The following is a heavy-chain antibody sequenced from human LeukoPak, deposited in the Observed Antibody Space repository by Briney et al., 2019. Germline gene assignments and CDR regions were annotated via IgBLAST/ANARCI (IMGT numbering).Heavy chain of an antibody. V-gene: IGHV4-31*03. CDR3: ARLRRSSSRIFDY. CDR2: IYYSGST. Sequence: SETLSLTCTVSGGPISSGGYYWIWIRQHPGKGLEWIGYIYYSGSTYYNPSLKSRVTISVDTSKNQFSLKLSSVTAADTAVYYCARLRRSSSRIFDYWGQGTLVTVSS. CDR1: GGPISSGGYY. J-gene: IGHJ4*02. D-gene: IGHD6-13*01.